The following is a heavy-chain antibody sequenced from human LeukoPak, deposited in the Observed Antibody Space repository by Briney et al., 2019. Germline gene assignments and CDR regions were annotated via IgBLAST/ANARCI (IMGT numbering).Heavy chain of an antibody. CDR3: ARVRFSGDREDY. D-gene: IGHD3-10*01. J-gene: IGHJ4*02. CDR1: GFTFSSYE. V-gene: IGHV3-48*03. CDR2: ISSSGSSI. Sequence: GGSLRLSCAASGFTFSSYEMNWVRQAPGNGLEWVSYISSSGSSINHADSVKGRFTISRDNAKNSLFLQMNSLRAEDTAVYYCARVRFSGDREDYWGQGTLVTVSS.